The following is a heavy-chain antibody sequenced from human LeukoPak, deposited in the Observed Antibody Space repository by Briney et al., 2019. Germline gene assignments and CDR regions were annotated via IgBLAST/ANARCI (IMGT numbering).Heavy chain of an antibody. Sequence: GGSLRLSCAASGFSFSDYVIHWVRQAPGKGMDWVAVISKDGGTKYYADSVKGRLTISRDNSKNMLYLQMNSLRPEDTAVYYCARGGDLKYCSGGSCYSVDYWGQGTLVTVSS. CDR1: GFSFSDYV. J-gene: IGHJ4*02. CDR3: ARGGDLKYCSGGSCYSVDY. CDR2: ISKDGGTK. D-gene: IGHD2-15*01. V-gene: IGHV3-30-3*01.